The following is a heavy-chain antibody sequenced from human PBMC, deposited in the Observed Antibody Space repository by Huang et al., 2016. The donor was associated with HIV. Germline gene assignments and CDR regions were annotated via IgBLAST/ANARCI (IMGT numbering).Heavy chain of an antibody. CDR2: ISNDGSNN. V-gene: IGHV3-30-3*01. D-gene: IGHD5-18*01. CDR1: GFPFNNHA. Sequence: QVQLVESGGGVVQPGRSLRLSCAASGFPFNNHAMPWVRQAAGKGRDWVAVISNDGSNNYYADSVKGRFTISRDSSKSTLFLHMTSLRTEDTAVYYCARAKDTWDAYDIWGQGTMVMVSS. J-gene: IGHJ3*02. CDR3: ARAKDTWDAYDI.